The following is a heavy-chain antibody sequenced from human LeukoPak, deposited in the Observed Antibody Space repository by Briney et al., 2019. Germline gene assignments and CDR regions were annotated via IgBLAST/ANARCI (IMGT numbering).Heavy chain of an antibody. CDR1: GFTFSSYA. Sequence: PGGSLRLSCAASGFTFSSYAMHWVRQAPGKGLEWVAVISYDGSNKYYADSVKGRFTISRDNSKNTLYLQMNSLRAEDTAVYYCASLYYGAADYWGQGTLVTVSS. CDR3: ASLYYGAADY. D-gene: IGHD4-17*01. J-gene: IGHJ4*02. CDR2: ISYDGSNK. V-gene: IGHV3-30-3*01.